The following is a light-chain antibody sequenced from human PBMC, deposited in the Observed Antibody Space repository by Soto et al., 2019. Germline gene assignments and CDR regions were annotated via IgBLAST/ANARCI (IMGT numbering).Light chain of an antibody. Sequence: VLTQSPGTLSLSPGARATLSCRASQSVSSTYLAWYQQKPGQAPRLLIYGASSRATGIPDRFSGSGSGTDFTLTISRLEPEDFAVYYCQQFGSSLPWTFGQGTKVDIK. V-gene: IGKV3-20*01. CDR3: QQFGSSLPWT. CDR2: GAS. CDR1: QSVSSTY. J-gene: IGKJ1*01.